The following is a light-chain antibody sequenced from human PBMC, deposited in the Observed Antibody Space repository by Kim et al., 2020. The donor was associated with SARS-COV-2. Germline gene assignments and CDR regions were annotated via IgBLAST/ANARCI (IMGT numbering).Light chain of an antibody. CDR3: QTWGTDIVV. V-gene: IGLV4-69*01. CDR2: LNSDGSH. J-gene: IGLJ3*02. CDR1: SGHNSYA. Sequence: QPVLTQSPSASASLGASVKLTCTLSSGHNSYAIAWHQQQPEKGPRYLMNLNSDGSHRKGDGIPDRFSGSSSGAERYLTISSLQSEDEADYYCQTWGTDIVVFGGGTQLTVL.